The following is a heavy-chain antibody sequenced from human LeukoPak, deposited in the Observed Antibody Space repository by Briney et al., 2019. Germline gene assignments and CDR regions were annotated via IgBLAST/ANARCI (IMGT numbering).Heavy chain of an antibody. D-gene: IGHD5-24*01. V-gene: IGHV4-39*07. CDR3: ARDQGGGEMATLDAFDI. Sequence: SETLSLTCTVSGGSISSSSYYWGWIRQPPGKGLEWIGSIYYSGSTYYNPSLKSRVTISVDTSKNQFSLKLSSVTAADTAVYYCARDQGGGEMATLDAFDIWGQGTMVTVSS. CDR1: GGSISSSSYY. J-gene: IGHJ3*02. CDR2: IYYSGST.